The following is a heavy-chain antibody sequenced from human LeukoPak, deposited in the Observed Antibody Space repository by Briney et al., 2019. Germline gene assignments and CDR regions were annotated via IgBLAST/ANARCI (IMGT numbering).Heavy chain of an antibody. CDR1: GYTFTGYY. V-gene: IGHV1-2*02. J-gene: IGHJ5*02. CDR2: INPNSGGT. Sequence: ASVKVSCKASGYTFTGYYMHWVRQAPGQGLEWMGWINPNSGGTNYAQEFQGRVTMTRDTSISTAYMELSRLRSDDTAVYYCARDRDLEQLSRNWFDPWGQGTLVTVSS. D-gene: IGHD1/OR15-1a*01. CDR3: ARDRDLEQLSRNWFDP.